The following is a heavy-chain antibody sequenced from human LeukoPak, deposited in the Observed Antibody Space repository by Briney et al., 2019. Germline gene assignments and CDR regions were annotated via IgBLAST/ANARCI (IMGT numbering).Heavy chain of an antibody. CDR2: ISGDGGST. D-gene: IGHD5-24*01. CDR3: AKDTRPGWPPDY. CDR1: AFTFSSYA. V-gene: IGHV3-43*02. J-gene: IGHJ4*02. Sequence: GGSLRLSCAASAFTFSSYAMHWVRQAPGKGLEWVSLISGDGGSTYYADSVKGRFTISRDNSKNSLYLQMNSLRTEDTALYYCAKDTRPGWPPDYWGQGTLVTVSS.